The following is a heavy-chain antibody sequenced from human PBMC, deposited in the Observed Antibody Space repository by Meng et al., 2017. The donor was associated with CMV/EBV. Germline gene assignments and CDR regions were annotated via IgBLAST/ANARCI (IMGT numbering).Heavy chain of an antibody. J-gene: IGHJ6*02. D-gene: IGHD6-19*01. V-gene: IGHV4-34*01. CDR2: INHSGST. CDR1: GGSFSGYY. Sequence: SQTRSLTGAVYGGSFSGYYWSWIRQPPGKGLEWIGEINHSGSTNYNPSHKSRVTISVDTSKNQFSLKLSSVTAADTAVYYCARQRSSGWLYYYYGMDVWGQGTTVTVSS. CDR3: ARQRSSGWLYYYYGMDV.